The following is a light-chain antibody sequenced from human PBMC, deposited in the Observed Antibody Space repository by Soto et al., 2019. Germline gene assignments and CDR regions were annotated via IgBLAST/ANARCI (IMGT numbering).Light chain of an antibody. Sequence: QSALTQPASVSGSPGQSITVSCTGTSSDVGGYNFVSWYQQHPGKAPTVMIYEVSNRPSGVSNRFSGSKSGNTASLTISGLQPEDEADYYCSSYTSSSTWVFGGGTKLTVL. J-gene: IGLJ2*01. CDR3: SSYTSSSTWV. V-gene: IGLV2-14*01. CDR1: SSDVGGYNF. CDR2: EVS.